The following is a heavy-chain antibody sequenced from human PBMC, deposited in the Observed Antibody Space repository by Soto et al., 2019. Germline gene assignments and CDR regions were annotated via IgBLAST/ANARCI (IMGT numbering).Heavy chain of an antibody. Sequence: QVQLGESGGGLGKPGGSLRLSCAASGFTFSDYYMSWIRQAPGKGLEWLSYISSGASTIYYADSVKGRFTISRDNAKNSRYLQMNSLRAEDTAVYYCARDLYCGGDCYSPGVDYWGQGTLVTVSS. CDR2: ISSGASTI. V-gene: IGHV3-11*01. D-gene: IGHD2-21*01. J-gene: IGHJ4*02. CDR1: GFTFSDYY. CDR3: ARDLYCGGDCYSPGVDY.